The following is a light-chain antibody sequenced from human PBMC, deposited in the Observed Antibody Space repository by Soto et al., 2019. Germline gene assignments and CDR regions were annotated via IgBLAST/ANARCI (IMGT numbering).Light chain of an antibody. CDR1: QSVSSTF. J-gene: IGKJ1*01. CDR3: QQYGTSPQT. V-gene: IGKV3-20*01. CDR2: DIS. Sequence: EIVLTQSPGTLSLSPGERATLSCRGSQSVSSTFLAWYQQKPGQSPRLVMYDISTRAAGIPDRFSGSGSGTDFTLTISILEPEDFAVYYWQQYGTSPQTFGQGTKVEIK.